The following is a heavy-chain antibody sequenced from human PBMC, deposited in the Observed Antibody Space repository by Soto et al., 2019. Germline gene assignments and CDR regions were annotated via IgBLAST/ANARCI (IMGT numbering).Heavy chain of an antibody. CDR3: SKDQGFLEWLFAFEI. CDR1: GFTFSSDA. Sequence: EVQLLESGGGLVQPGGSLRLSCAASGFTFSSDAMSWVRQAPGKGLEWVSAISGSGGSTYYADSVKGRFTISRDNSKNTLYLKMNRLRAEDTAVYYCSKDQGFLEWLFAFEIWGPGTMVTVSS. V-gene: IGHV3-23*01. J-gene: IGHJ3*02. D-gene: IGHD3-3*01. CDR2: ISGSGGST.